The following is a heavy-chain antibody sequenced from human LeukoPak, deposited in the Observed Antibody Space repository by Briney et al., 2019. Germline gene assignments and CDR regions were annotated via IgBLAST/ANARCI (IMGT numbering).Heavy chain of an antibody. CDR3: ATTTPIEYYYYYGMDV. Sequence: GRSLRLSCAASGFTFSDYYMSWIRQAPGKRLEWVSYISSSNRYTNYADSVKGRFTISRDNSKNTLYLQMNSLRAEDTAVYYCATTTPIEYYYYYGMDVWGQGTTVTVSS. V-gene: IGHV3-11*03. CDR1: GFTFSDYY. CDR2: ISSSNRYT. D-gene: IGHD4-11*01. J-gene: IGHJ6*02.